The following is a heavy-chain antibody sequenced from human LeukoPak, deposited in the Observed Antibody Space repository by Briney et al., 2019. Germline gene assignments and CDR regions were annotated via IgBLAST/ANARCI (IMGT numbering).Heavy chain of an antibody. Sequence: GRSLRLSCAASGFTFSSYGMHWVRQAPGKGLEWVSGISGTGAGTYYADSVKGRFTISRDNSKNMLYLQMNSLRAEDTAVYYCATVWTAGARDFDYWGQGTLVTVSS. CDR2: ISGTGAGT. CDR1: GFTFSSYG. J-gene: IGHJ4*02. D-gene: IGHD1-26*01. CDR3: ATVWTAGARDFDY. V-gene: IGHV3-23*01.